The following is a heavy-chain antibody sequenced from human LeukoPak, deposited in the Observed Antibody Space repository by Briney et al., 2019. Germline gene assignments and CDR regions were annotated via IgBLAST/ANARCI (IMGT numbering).Heavy chain of an antibody. J-gene: IGHJ4*02. Sequence: SETLSLTCTVSGGSISSYYWSWIRQPAGKGLEWIGRIYTSGGTNYNPSLKSRVTMSVDTSKNQFSLKLSSVTAADTAVYYCAGGYYYDSSGYRFDYWGQGTLVTVSS. D-gene: IGHD3-22*01. V-gene: IGHV4-4*07. CDR2: IYTSGGT. CDR1: GGSISSYY. CDR3: AGGYYYDSSGYRFDY.